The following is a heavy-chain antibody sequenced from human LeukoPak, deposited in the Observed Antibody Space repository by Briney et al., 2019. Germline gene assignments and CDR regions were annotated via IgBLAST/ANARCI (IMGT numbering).Heavy chain of an antibody. CDR1: GYSFTSYW. CDR2: IYPGDSDT. Sequence: GESLKISCKGSGYSFTSYWIGWVRQMPGKGLEWMGIIYPGDSDTRYSPSFQGQVTISADKSISTAYLQWSSLKASDTAMYYCARPHYDILTGYVYFDYWGRGTLVTVSS. D-gene: IGHD3-9*01. V-gene: IGHV5-51*01. J-gene: IGHJ4*02. CDR3: ARPHYDILTGYVYFDY.